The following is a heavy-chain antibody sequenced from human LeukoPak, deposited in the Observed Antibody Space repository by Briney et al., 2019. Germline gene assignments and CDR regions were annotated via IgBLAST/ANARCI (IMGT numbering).Heavy chain of an antibody. J-gene: IGHJ5*02. CDR2: FFYSGSA. CDR1: GGSISSSSYY. CDR3: ARRESWNWFDP. V-gene: IGHV4-39*01. Sequence: SETLSLTRTVSGGSISSSSYYWGWIRQPPGKGLEWIGSFFYSGSASYNPSLKSRVTISVDTSKNQFSLNVRSVTAADTAVYYCARRESWNWFDPWGQGTLVIVS.